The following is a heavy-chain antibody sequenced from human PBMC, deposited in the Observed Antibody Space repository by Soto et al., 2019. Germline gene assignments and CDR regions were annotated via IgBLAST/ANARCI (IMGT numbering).Heavy chain of an antibody. CDR2: ISYDGSNK. Sequence: QVQLVESGGGVVQPGRSLRLSCAASGFTFSSYAMHWVHQAPGKGLEWVAVISYDGSNKYYADSVKGRFTISRDNSQNPLYLQKNSLRAEDTAVYYCARHSSRDCYRMDVWGQVTTVTVSS. D-gene: IGHD4-4*01. J-gene: IGHJ6*02. CDR1: GFTFSSYA. V-gene: IGHV3-30-3*01. CDR3: ARHSSRDCYRMDV.